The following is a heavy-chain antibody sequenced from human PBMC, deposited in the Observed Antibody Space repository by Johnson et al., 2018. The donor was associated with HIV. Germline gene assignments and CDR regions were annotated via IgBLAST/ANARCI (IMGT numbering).Heavy chain of an antibody. V-gene: IGHV3-7*04. D-gene: IGHD4-23*01. CDR1: GFTFSSYW. CDR2: IKQDGGET. J-gene: IGHJ3*02. CDR3: ARAGYGGNYAFDI. Sequence: VQLVESGGGLVQPGGSLRLSCAASGFTFSSYWMSWVRQAPGKGLEWVANIKQDGGETYYVDSVKGRFTISRDNAKHSLYLQMKSLRAEDTAVYYCARAGYGGNYAFDIWGQGTMVTVSS.